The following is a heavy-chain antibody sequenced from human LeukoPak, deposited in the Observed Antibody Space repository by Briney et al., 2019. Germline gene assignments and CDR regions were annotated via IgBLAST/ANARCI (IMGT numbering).Heavy chain of an antibody. CDR1: GGSINSGGYY. J-gene: IGHJ4*02. CDR3: ARDRSGFPYFFDY. Sequence: SQTLSLTCTVSGGSINSGGYYWSWIRQHPGKGLEWIGYIYYSGSTYYNPSLKSRVTISVDTSKNQFSLNLSSVTAADTAVYYCARDRSGFPYFFDYWGQGTLVTVSS. V-gene: IGHV4-31*03. CDR2: IYYSGST. D-gene: IGHD3-3*01.